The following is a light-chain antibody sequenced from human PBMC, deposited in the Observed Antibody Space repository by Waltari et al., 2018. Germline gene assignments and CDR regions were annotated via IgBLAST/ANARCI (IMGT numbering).Light chain of an antibody. CDR3: QQGNSFPPT. J-gene: IGKJ1*01. CDR2: DAS. Sequence: DIQMTQSPSSVSASVGDRVTTTCRASQSISTRLAWYQQKPGKAPRLLIYDASSLQSGVPSRFSGSGSGTDFTLTISSLQPEDFATYSCQQGNSFPPTFGQGTKVEI. V-gene: IGKV1-12*01. CDR1: QSISTR.